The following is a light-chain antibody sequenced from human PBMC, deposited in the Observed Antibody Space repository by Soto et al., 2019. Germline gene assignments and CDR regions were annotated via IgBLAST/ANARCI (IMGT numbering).Light chain of an antibody. CDR1: QSIGTD. J-gene: IGKJ4*01. CDR3: QQYNKWPPLT. CDR2: GAS. V-gene: IGKV3-15*01. Sequence: EVLMTQSPVTLFVSPGESATLSCRANQSIGTDVAWYQQKPGQAPRLLVYGASTRASDVPARFSGAGSGTDFTLTISSLQSEDFVLYYCQQYNKWPPLTFGGGTKVDIK.